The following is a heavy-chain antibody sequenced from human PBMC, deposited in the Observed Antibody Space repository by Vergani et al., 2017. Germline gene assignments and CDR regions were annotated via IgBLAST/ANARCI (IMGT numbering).Heavy chain of an antibody. Sequence: QVQLQQWGAGLLKPSETLSLTCAVYGGYFSGYYWSWIRQPPGKGLEWIGEINHSGSTNYNPSLKSRVTISVDTSKNQFSLKLSSVTAADTAVYYCSSKEWELLSTWGQGTLVTVSS. J-gene: IGHJ5*02. D-gene: IGHD1-26*01. CDR3: SSKEWELLST. V-gene: IGHV4-34*01. CDR1: GGYFSGYY. CDR2: INHSGST.